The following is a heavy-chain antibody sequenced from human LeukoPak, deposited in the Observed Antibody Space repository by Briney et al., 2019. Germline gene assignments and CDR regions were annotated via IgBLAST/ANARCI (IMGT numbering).Heavy chain of an antibody. D-gene: IGHD6-13*01. J-gene: IGHJ4*02. CDR1: GFTFSSYW. Sequence: GGSLRLSCAASGFTFSSYWMHWVRQAPGKGLVWVSRINTDGSSTTYADSVKGRFTISRDNAKNTLYLQMNSLRAEDTAVYYCAKEEYISSWYPSDYWGQGTLVTVSP. V-gene: IGHV3-74*01. CDR3: AKEEYISSWYPSDY. CDR2: INTDGSST.